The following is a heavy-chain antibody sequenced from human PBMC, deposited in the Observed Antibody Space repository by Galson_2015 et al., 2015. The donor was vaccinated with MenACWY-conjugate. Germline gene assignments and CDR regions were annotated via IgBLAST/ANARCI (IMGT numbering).Heavy chain of an antibody. V-gene: IGHV3-53*01. D-gene: IGHD6-13*01. CDR3: ARGGGLIAAAP. Sequence: SLRLSCAASGFTVSSSYMSWVRQAPGKGLEWVSVIYSGGTTYYADSVRGRFTISRDNSKNTLYLQMDSLRAEDTAAYYCARGGGLIAAAPWGQGTLVTVSS. CDR2: IYSGGTT. J-gene: IGHJ5*02. CDR1: GFTVSSSY.